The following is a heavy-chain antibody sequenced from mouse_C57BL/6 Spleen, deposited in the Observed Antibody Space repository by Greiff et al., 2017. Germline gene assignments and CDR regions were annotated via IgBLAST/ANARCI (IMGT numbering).Heavy chain of an antibody. Sequence: EVKVVESGGGLVKPGGSLKLSCAASGFTFSDYGMHWVRQAPEKGLEWVAYISSGSSTIYYADTVKGRFTISRDNAKNTLFLQMTSLRSEDTAMYDCARHYDGRGYEGAMDYWGQGTSVTVSS. CDR2: ISSGSSTI. D-gene: IGHD1-1*01. CDR1: GFTFSDYG. CDR3: ARHYDGRGYEGAMDY. V-gene: IGHV5-17*01. J-gene: IGHJ4*01.